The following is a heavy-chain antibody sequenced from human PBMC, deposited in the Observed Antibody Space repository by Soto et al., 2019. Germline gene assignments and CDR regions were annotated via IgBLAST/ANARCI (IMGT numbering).Heavy chain of an antibody. J-gene: IGHJ6*02. CDR3: VRCVDYYYGMDV. CDR1: GHSISSNYL. D-gene: IGHD2-21*01. CDR2: IYYSGST. V-gene: IGHV4-38-2*01. Sequence: SETLSLTCVVSGHSISSNYLWGWIRQPPGKGLEWIGSIYYSGSTYYNPSLKSRVTISVDTSKNQFSLKLSSVTAADTAVYYCVRCVDYYYGMDVWGQGTTVTV.